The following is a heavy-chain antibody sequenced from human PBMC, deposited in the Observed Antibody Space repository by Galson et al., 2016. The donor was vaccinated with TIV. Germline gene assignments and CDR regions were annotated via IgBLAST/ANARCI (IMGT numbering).Heavy chain of an antibody. V-gene: IGHV4-34*01. CDR2: INHSGST. D-gene: IGHD3-10*01. J-gene: IGHJ4*02. CDR1: GGSVSGYY. CDR3: ACCPNLFGSGNYYKGFDF. Sequence: TLSLTCAVYGGSVSGYYWSWIRQSPGKGLEWIGEINHSGSTNYNPSLKSRVSISGDTSKNHFSLKLSSVTAADTAVYYCACCPNLFGSGNYYKGFDFWGQGILVTVSS.